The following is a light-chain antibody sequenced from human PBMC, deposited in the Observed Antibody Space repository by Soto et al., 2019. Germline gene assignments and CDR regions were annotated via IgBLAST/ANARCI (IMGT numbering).Light chain of an antibody. Sequence: QSVLTQPPSASGTPGQTVSISCSGSRSDIGSNSVNWYQHLPGTAPKLLIYNNNQRPSGVPDRFSGSKSGTSASLAISGLQSEDEADYYCAAWDDRQTGPDFGTGTNVTGL. CDR1: RSDIGSNS. J-gene: IGLJ1*01. CDR3: AAWDDRQTGPD. V-gene: IGLV1-44*01. CDR2: NNN.